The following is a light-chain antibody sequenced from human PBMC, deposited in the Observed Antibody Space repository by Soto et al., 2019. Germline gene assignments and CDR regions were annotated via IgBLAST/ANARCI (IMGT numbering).Light chain of an antibody. CDR2: DAS. Sequence: DIQMTQSPSTLSASVGDRVTITCRASQSISTWLAWYQQKPGKAPKLLIFDASSLESGVPSRFSGSGAETELTLTISSLQPDDFATYYCQQFHSYSRTFGQGTKVDIK. V-gene: IGKV1-5*01. CDR1: QSISTW. J-gene: IGKJ1*01. CDR3: QQFHSYSRT.